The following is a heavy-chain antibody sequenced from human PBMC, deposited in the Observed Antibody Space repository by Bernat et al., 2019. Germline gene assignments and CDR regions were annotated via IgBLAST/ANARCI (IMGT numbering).Heavy chain of an antibody. Sequence: EVQLLESGGGLVQPGGSLRLSCAASGFPFSSYAMSWVRQAPGKGLEWVSAISGSGGSTYYADSVKGRFTISRDNSKNTLYLQMNSLRAEDTALYYWSKVRSGSGWYRGFAIWGQGTRVTASS. CDR3: SKVRSGSGWYRGFAI. CDR2: ISGSGGST. V-gene: IGHV3-23*01. CDR1: GFPFSSYA. D-gene: IGHD6-13*01. J-gene: IGHJ3*02.